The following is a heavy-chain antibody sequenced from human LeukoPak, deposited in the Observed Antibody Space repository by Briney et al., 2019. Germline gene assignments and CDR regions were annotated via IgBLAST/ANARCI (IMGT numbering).Heavy chain of an antibody. J-gene: IGHJ4*02. V-gene: IGHV7-4-1*02. Sequence: XSVKVSCKASGYTFTSSAMNWVRQAPGQGLEFMGWINTNTGNPTYAQGFTGRFVFSLDNSVSTAYLQISSLKAEDTAVYYCARDEGITKPFVDWGQGTLVTISS. D-gene: IGHD1-14*01. CDR3: ARDEGITKPFVD. CDR1: GYTFTSSA. CDR2: INTNTGNP.